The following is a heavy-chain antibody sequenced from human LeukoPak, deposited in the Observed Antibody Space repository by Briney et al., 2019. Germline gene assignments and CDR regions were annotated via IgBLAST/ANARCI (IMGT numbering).Heavy chain of an antibody. CDR1: GYAITSGGFS. CDR3: ARSRQASGLFNS. D-gene: IGHD3-10*01. V-gene: IGHV4-30-2*01. CDR2: IYDKGPA. J-gene: IGHJ5*01. Sequence: SETLSLTCTVSGYAITSGGFSWNWIRQLPGKGLEWIGCIYDKGPAYYDPSLKSRFTISVDRPKNQFFLNVTSLTAADTAVYYCARSRQASGLFNSWGQGTLVVVSS.